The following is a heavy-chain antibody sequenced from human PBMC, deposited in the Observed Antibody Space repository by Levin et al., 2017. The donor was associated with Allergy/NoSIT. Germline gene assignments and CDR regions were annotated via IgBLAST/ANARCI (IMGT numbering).Heavy chain of an antibody. Sequence: ASVKVSCKASGYTFTFYGLTWVRQAPGQGLEWMGWISPYNGDTKYGQNFKGRVTMTADTSTSTVYMELRSLRFDDTAIYYCAREMAETAADTFDIWGQGTMVIVSS. D-gene: IGHD2-8*01. V-gene: IGHV1-18*01. CDR2: ISPYNGDT. J-gene: IGHJ3*02. CDR3: AREMAETAADTFDI. CDR1: GYTFTFYG.